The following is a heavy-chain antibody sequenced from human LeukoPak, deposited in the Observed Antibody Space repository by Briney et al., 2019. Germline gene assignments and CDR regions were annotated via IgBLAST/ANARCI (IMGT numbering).Heavy chain of an antibody. CDR2: IGKDGRNK. J-gene: IGHJ4*02. D-gene: IGHD7-27*01. CDR1: GFSFSTYG. Sequence: GTSLRLSCAASGFSFSTYGMHWVRQAPGKGLEWVAVIGKDGRNKNNADAVRGRFTIPRDNSKNTLYLQMDSLRAEDTAVYYCARDSITADNSLDYWGRGTLVTVSS. CDR3: ARDSITADNSLDY. V-gene: IGHV3-33*08.